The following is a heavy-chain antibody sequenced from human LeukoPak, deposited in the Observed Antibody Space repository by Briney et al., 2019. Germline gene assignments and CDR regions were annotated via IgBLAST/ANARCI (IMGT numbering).Heavy chain of an antibody. D-gene: IGHD4-11*01. Sequence: GGSLRLSCAASGLPFSSSALSWVRQAPGKGLQWVSSISGSGLQTHYGDSVKGRFTVSRDNSINTLYLQMDSLRAEDTAIYYCTKDQGPDYTHLGSATHAYWGQGALVSVSS. CDR2: ISGSGLQT. V-gene: IGHV3-23*01. CDR3: TKDQGPDYTHLGSATHAY. J-gene: IGHJ4*02. CDR1: GLPFSSSA.